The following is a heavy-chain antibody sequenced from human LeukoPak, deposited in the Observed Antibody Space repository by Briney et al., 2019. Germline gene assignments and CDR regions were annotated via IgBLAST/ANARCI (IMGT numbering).Heavy chain of an antibody. J-gene: IGHJ4*02. CDR3: ARPLVGAALDY. Sequence: GRSLRLSCAASGFTISRYGMHWVRQAPGKGLEWVAVIWYDGSNEYYADSVKGRFTIYRDNSKNTLYLQMSSLKGEDTAVYYCARPLVGAALDYWGQGTLVTVSS. V-gene: IGHV3-33*01. CDR1: GFTISRYG. D-gene: IGHD1-26*01. CDR2: IWYDGSNE.